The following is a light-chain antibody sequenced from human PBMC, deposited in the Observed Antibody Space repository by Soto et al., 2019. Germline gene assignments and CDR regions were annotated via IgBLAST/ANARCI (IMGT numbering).Light chain of an antibody. CDR2: ATS. CDR1: QDIRTE. CDR3: LQDYSYPRT. V-gene: IGKV1-6*01. Sequence: AIQMTQSPSSLSASVGDRVTITCRASQDIRTELGWYQQKPGKAPNLLIYATSSLQGGVPSRFSGSGSGTEFTLTISRLQPEDFATYYCLQDYSYPRTFGQGTKVEIK. J-gene: IGKJ1*01.